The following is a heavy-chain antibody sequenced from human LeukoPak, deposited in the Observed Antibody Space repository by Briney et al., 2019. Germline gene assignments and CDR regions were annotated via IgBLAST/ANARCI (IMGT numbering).Heavy chain of an antibody. CDR2: ISDSGGMA. CDR1: GITVSNYG. CDR3: AKRGVVIRVILVGFHKEAYYFDS. Sequence: GGSLRLSCAVSGITVSNYGMSWVRQAPGKGLEWVADISDSGGMAKYADSVKGRFTISRDNPKNTLYLQMNSLRVEDTAVYFCAKRGVVIRVILVGFHKEAYYFDSWGQGALVSVSS. V-gene: IGHV3-23*01. D-gene: IGHD3-22*01. J-gene: IGHJ4*02.